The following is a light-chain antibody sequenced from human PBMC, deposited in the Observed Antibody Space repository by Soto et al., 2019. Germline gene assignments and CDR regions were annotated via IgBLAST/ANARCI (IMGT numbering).Light chain of an antibody. CDR3: HQYNNWPRT. CDR1: QSVSSN. Sequence: EIVMTQSPATLSVSPGERATLSCRASQSVSSNLAWYQQKPGQAPRLLIYDASTRATGLPDRSSGSGSGTEFTLTISSLQSEDFAVYYCHQYNNWPRTFGQGTKVEIK. J-gene: IGKJ1*01. V-gene: IGKV3-15*01. CDR2: DAS.